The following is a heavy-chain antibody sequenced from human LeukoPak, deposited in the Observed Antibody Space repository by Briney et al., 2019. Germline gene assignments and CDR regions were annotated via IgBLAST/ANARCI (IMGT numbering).Heavy chain of an antibody. CDR1: GFTFSSYA. V-gene: IGHV3-23*01. Sequence: GGSLRLSCAASGFTFSSYAMSWVRQAPGKGLEWVSAISGSGGSTYYADSVKGRFTISRDNSKNTLYLQMNSLRIEDTTMYYCAKDLSRFYYYGVDVWGQGTTVTVSS. CDR3: AKDLSRFYYYGVDV. J-gene: IGHJ6*02. D-gene: IGHD6-13*01. CDR2: ISGSGGST.